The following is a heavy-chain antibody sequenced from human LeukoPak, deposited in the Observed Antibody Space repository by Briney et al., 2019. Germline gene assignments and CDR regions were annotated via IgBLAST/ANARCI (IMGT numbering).Heavy chain of an antibody. D-gene: IGHD3-9*01. CDR2: INPNSGGT. CDR1: GYTFTGYY. J-gene: IGHJ4*02. Sequence: ASVKVSCKASGYTFTGYYMHWVRQAPGLGLEWMGWINPNSGGTNYAQKFQGRVTMTRDTSISTAYMELSRLRSDDTAVYYCASGDILTGWDYFDYWGQGTLVTVSS. V-gene: IGHV1-2*02. CDR3: ASGDILTGWDYFDY.